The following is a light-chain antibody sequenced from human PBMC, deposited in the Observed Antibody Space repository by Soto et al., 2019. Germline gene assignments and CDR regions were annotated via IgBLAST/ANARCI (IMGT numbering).Light chain of an antibody. Sequence: EIVLTQSPATLSLSPGERATLSCRASQTVSTYLAWYQQKPGQAPRLLIYDASNRATGIPARFSGSGSGTDFTLTISSLEPEDFAVYYCPQRNNWPPHTTFGQGTRLDIK. CDR2: DAS. CDR3: PQRNNWPPHTT. J-gene: IGKJ5*01. V-gene: IGKV3-11*01. CDR1: QTVSTY.